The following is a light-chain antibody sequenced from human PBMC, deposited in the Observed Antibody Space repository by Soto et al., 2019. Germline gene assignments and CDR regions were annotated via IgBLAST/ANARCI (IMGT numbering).Light chain of an antibody. CDR3: LQYNSYPRR. Sequence: DIQVTQSKTSLSASVGDRVTISCRASHGIRNDLAWYQQKPGKAPEGLIYSASSLHSGVPSRFSGSGSGTDFSLTISSLQPEDFAPYYCLQYNSYPRRFGQRSKVDI. CDR1: HGIRND. V-gene: IGKV1-17*01. J-gene: IGKJ1*01. CDR2: SAS.